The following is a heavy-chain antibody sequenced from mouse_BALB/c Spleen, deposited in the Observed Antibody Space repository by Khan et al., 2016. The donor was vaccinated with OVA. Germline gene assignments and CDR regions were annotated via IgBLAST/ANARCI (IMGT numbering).Heavy chain of an antibody. CDR3: ARQPYYHYYLMDY. Sequence: QVQLKQSGPGLVAPSQSLSITCTISGFSLTNYGVHWVRQPPGKGLEWLVVIWSDGSTTYNSALKSRLSTSKDNSKSQVFLKMNRLQTDDTAMYYCARQPYYHYYLMDYWGQGTSVTVSS. D-gene: IGHD2-10*01. J-gene: IGHJ4*01. CDR2: IWSDGST. CDR1: GFSLTNYG. V-gene: IGHV2-6-1*01.